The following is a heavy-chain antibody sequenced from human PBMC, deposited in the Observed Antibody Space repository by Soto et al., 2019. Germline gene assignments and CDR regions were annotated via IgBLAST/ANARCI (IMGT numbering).Heavy chain of an antibody. V-gene: IGHV4-59*08. J-gene: IGHJ5*02. CDR3: ARPLLMRYNWFEP. Sequence: SETLSLTCTVSGGSISSYYWSWIRQPPGKGLEWIGYIYYSGSTNYNPSLKSRVTISVDTSKNQFSLKLSSVTAADTAVYYCARPLLMRYNWFEPWGQGTLVTVSS. D-gene: IGHD3-16*01. CDR1: GGSISSYY. CDR2: IYYSGST.